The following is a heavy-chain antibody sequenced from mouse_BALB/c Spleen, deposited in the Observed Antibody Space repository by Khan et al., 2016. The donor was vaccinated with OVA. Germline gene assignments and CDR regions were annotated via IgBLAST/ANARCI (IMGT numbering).Heavy chain of an antibody. CDR1: GFTFSTYG. D-gene: IGHD1-1*01. V-gene: IGHV5-6*01. CDR2: VSTGGSYT. CDR3: TRLAYYYDSEGFAY. Sequence: EVQLVESGGDLVKPGGSLKLSCADSGFTFSTYGMSWVRQAPDKRLEWVATVSTGGSYTYYTDSVKGRFTISRDNATNTLYLQMSGLRSEDTAMFYCTRLAYYYDSEGFAYWGQGTLVTVSA. J-gene: IGHJ3*01.